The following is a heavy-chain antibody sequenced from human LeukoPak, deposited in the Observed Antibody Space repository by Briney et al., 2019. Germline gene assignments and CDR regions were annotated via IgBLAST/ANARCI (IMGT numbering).Heavy chain of an antibody. Sequence: ASVKISCKVSGYTFTDYYMHWVQQAPGKGLEWMGLVDPEDGETIYAEKFQGRVTITADTSTDTAYMELSRLTSDDTAVYFCARDPRGSYYSDYWGQGTLVTVSS. CDR3: ARDPRGSYYSDY. CDR1: GYTFTDYY. V-gene: IGHV1-69-2*01. J-gene: IGHJ4*02. CDR2: VDPEDGET. D-gene: IGHD3-10*01.